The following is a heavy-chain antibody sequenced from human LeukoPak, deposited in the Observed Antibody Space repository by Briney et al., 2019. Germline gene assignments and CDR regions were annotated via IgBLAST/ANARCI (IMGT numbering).Heavy chain of an antibody. CDR2: IRYDGTNK. J-gene: IGHJ3*02. D-gene: IGHD6-13*01. CDR1: GFTFSGYG. Sequence: GGSLRLSCAASGFTFSGYGMHWVRQAPGKELEWVAFIRYDGTNKDYADSVKGRFTISRDNSKNTLYLQMNSLRAEDTALYYCAKGYSSSWSYPLDAFDIWGQGTMVTVSS. V-gene: IGHV3-30*02. CDR3: AKGYSSSWSYPLDAFDI.